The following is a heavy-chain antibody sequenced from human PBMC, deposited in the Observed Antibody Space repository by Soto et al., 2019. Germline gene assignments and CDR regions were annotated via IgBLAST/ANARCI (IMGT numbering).Heavy chain of an antibody. CDR2: IWYDGSNK. CDR1: GFTFSSYG. V-gene: IGHV3-33*01. Sequence: GGSLRLSCAASGFTFSSYGMHWVRQAPGKGLEWVAVIWYDGSNKCYADSVKGRFTISRDNSKNTLYLQMNSLRAEDTAVYYCARDAWSGYYLYLDYWGQGTLVTVSS. D-gene: IGHD3-3*01. J-gene: IGHJ4*02. CDR3: ARDAWSGYYLYLDY.